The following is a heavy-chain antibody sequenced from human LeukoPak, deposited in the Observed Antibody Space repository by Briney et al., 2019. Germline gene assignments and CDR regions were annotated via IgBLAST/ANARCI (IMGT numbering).Heavy chain of an antibody. CDR1: GFTFNNYG. J-gene: IGHJ2*01. Sequence: SLRLSCAASGFTFNNYGMHWVRQAPGKGLEWVAVISYDGSNKYNADSVKGRFTISRDNSKNTLYLQMNSLRADDTAVYHCAKPITGPIGWYFDLWGRGTLVTVSS. D-gene: IGHD1-7*01. CDR2: ISYDGSNK. CDR3: AKPITGPIGWYFDL. V-gene: IGHV3-30*18.